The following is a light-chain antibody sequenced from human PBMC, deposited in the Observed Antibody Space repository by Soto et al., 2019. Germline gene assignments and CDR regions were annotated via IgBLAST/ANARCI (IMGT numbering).Light chain of an antibody. V-gene: IGLV2-14*01. CDR3: SSYTSSNTDV. CDR1: SSDVGGYNY. J-gene: IGLJ1*01. CDR2: DVR. Sequence: QSVLTQPASVSGSPGQSITISCTGTSSDVGGYNYVSWYQQHPGKAPRLMIYDVRVRSSGVSNRFSGSKSGNKASLTISGLQAEDEADYYCSSYTSSNTDVFGTGTKVTVL.